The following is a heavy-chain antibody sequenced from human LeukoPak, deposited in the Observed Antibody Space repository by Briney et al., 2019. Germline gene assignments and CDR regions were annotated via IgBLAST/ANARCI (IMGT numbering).Heavy chain of an antibody. D-gene: IGHD6-6*01. CDR1: GYTFTSYY. J-gene: IGHJ4*02. CDR3: ARVGYSSSSGKLDY. CDR2: INPNSGGT. V-gene: IGHV1-2*02. Sequence: ASVKVSCKASGYTFTSYYMHWVRQAPGQGLEWRGWINPNSGGTNYAQKFQGRVTMTRDTSITTAYMELSRLRSDDTAVYYCARVGYSSSSGKLDYWGQGTLVTVSS.